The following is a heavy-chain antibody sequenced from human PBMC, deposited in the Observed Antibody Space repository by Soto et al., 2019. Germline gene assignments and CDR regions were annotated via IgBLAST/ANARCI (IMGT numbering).Heavy chain of an antibody. CDR1: GGSISSNEW. V-gene: IGHV4-4*02. J-gene: IGHJ5*02. Sequence: QVQLQESGPGLVKPSGTLSLTCAISGGSISSNEWWSWVRQPPGKGLEWIGEIYDTVTTNYNPSRKSRVTISIDKSKTQFSLNLTSLSAADTAVYYCARAVPFCLGPWVQGTLVTVSS. CDR3: ARAVPFCLGP. D-gene: IGHD3-16*01. CDR2: IYDTVTT.